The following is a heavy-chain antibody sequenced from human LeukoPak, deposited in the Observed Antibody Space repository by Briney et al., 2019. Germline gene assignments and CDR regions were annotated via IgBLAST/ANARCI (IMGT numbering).Heavy chain of an antibody. D-gene: IGHD3-22*01. Sequence: PGGSLRLSCAASGFTFSSYAMSWVRQAPGKGLEWVSAISGSGGSTYYPDSVKGRFTISRDNSKNTLYLQMNSLRAEDTAVYYCAKDTYYDSSGNFDYWGQGTLVTVSS. CDR1: GFTFSSYA. CDR2: ISGSGGST. CDR3: AKDTYYDSSGNFDY. J-gene: IGHJ4*02. V-gene: IGHV3-23*01.